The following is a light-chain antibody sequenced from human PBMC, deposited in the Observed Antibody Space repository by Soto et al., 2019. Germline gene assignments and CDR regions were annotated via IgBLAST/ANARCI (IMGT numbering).Light chain of an antibody. J-gene: IGKJ5*01. V-gene: IGKV3D-20*02. Sequence: IVLTQSPGTLSLSHGERATLSCRASQSVSSSYLAWYQQKPGQAPRLLMYDASNRATGIPARFSGSGSGTDFTLTISSLEPEDFAVYYCQQRSNWPPFGQGTRLEI. CDR2: DAS. CDR1: QSVSSSY. CDR3: QQRSNWPP.